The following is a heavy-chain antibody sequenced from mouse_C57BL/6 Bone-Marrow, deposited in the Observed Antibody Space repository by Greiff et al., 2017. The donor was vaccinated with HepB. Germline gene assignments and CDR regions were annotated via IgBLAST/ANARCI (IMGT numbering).Heavy chain of an antibody. CDR2: ITHSGET. Sequence: VHLVESGPGLVKPSQSLFLTCSITGFPITSGYYWIWIRQSPGKPLEWMGYITHSGETFYNPSLQSPISITRETSKNQFFLQLNSVTTEDTAMYYCAGDVITTDFDYWGQGTTLTVSS. CDR1: GFPITSGYY. J-gene: IGHJ2*01. D-gene: IGHD1-1*01. V-gene: IGHV12-3*01. CDR3: AGDVITTDFDY.